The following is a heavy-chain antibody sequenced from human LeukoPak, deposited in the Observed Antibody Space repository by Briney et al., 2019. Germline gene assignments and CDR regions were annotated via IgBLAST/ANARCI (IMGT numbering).Heavy chain of an antibody. CDR1: GFTFSSYA. Sequence: GGPLRLSCAASGFTFSSYAMHWVRQAPGKGLEWVAVISYDGSNKYYADSVKGRFTISRDNSKNTLYLQMNSLRAEDTAVYYCARDIRVKASGPYYYYGMDVWGQGTTVTVSS. D-gene: IGHD1-14*01. V-gene: IGHV3-30-3*01. J-gene: IGHJ6*02. CDR3: ARDIRVKASGPYYYYGMDV. CDR2: ISYDGSNK.